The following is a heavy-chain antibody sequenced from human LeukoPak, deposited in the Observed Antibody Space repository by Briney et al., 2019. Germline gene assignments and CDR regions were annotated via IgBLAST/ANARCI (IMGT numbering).Heavy chain of an antibody. CDR2: ISSSGSTI. CDR3: ARCEGHSYGYNWFDP. V-gene: IGHV3-11*01. Sequence: GGSLRLSCAASGFTSSDYYMSWIRQAPGKGLEWVSYISSSGSTIYYADSVKGRFTISRDNAKNSLYLQMNSLRAEDTAVYYCARCEGHSYGYNWFDPWGQGTLVTVSS. CDR1: GFTSSDYY. J-gene: IGHJ5*02. D-gene: IGHD5-18*01.